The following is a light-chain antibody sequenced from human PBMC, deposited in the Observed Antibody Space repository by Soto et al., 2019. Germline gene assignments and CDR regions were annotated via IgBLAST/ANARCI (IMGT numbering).Light chain of an antibody. Sequence: QSVLTQPPSVSGAPGQSVTISCPGSSSNIGAGYDVHWYQQLPGTAPKLLIYGNSNRPSGVPYRFSGSKSGTSASLAITGLQAEDEADYYCQSYDSSLSVVFGGGTQLTVL. V-gene: IGLV1-40*01. CDR3: QSYDSSLSVV. CDR1: SSNIGAGYD. J-gene: IGLJ2*01. CDR2: GNS.